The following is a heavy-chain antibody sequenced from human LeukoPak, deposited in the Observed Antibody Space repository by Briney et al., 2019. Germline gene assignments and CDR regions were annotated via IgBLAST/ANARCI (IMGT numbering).Heavy chain of an antibody. V-gene: IGHV3-33*01. Sequence: GGPLRVSCAASGFTFSSYGMHWVRQAPGNGLEWAAVIWYDGSNKYYADSVKGRFTISRDNSKNTLYLQMNSLRAEDTAVYYCARDYDSSGYSPGPSYWGQGTLVTVSS. D-gene: IGHD3-22*01. CDR2: IWYDGSNK. CDR1: GFTFSSYG. CDR3: ARDYDSSGYSPGPSY. J-gene: IGHJ4*02.